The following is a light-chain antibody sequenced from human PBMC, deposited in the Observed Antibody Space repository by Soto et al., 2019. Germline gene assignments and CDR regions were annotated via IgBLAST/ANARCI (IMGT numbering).Light chain of an antibody. V-gene: IGKV1-39*01. J-gene: IGKJ3*01. CDR1: QSIDNY. Sequence: DIQMTQSPPSLSASVGDRVIITCRTSQSIDNYLNWYQQKPGKAPKLLIYAASTLQSGVPSRFSASGSETHFTLTISSLQPEDIANYYCQQSYTTLFTFGPGTKVDLK. CDR3: QQSYTTLFT. CDR2: AAS.